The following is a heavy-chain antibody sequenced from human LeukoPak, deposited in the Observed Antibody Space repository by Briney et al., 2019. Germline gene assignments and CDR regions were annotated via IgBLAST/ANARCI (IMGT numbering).Heavy chain of an antibody. V-gene: IGHV3-66*01. D-gene: IGHD3-22*01. CDR3: AKGAYYDSTGYVDY. CDR1: GFTVSSNY. J-gene: IGHJ4*02. CDR2: IYAAGSI. Sequence: GGSLRLSCAASGFTVSSNYMSWVRQAPGKGLEWVSVIYAAGSIYYADSVKGRFTISRDNSKNTLYVQMNRLRAEDTAVYYCAKGAYYDSTGYVDYWGQGTLVTVSS.